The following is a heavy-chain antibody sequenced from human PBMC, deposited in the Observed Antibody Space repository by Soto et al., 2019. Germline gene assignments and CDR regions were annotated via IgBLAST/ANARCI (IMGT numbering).Heavy chain of an antibody. CDR1: GYTFTSYD. CDR2: MNPNSGNT. D-gene: IGHD6-13*01. J-gene: IGHJ6*02. V-gene: IGHV1-8*01. CDR3: ARGGDSSSWYYYYYGMDV. Sequence: ASVKVSCKASGYTFTSYDINWVRQATGQGLEWMGWMNPNSGNTGYAQKFQGRVTMTRNTSISTAYMELSSLRSEDTAVYYCARGGDSSSWYYYYYGMDVWGQGTTVTVSS.